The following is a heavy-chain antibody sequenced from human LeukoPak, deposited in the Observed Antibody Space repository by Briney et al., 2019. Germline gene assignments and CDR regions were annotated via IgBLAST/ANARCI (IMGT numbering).Heavy chain of an antibody. CDR3: AKDRGSGWSGGLFDY. CDR2: ISWNSGSI. D-gene: IGHD6-19*01. CDR1: GFTFDDYA. V-gene: IGHV3-9*03. Sequence: GGSLRLSCAVSGFTFDDYAMHWVRQAPGKGLEWVSGISWNSGSIGYADSVKGRFTISRDNAKNSLYLQMNSLRAEDMALYYCAKDRGSGWSGGLFDYWGQGTLVTVSS. J-gene: IGHJ4*02.